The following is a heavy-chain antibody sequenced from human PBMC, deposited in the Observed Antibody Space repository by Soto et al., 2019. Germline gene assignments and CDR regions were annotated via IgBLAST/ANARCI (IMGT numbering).Heavy chain of an antibody. CDR2: IWYDGSNK. D-gene: IGHD3-16*01. V-gene: IGHV3-33*01. Sequence: PGGSLRLSCAASGFTFSSYGMHWVRQAPGKGLEWVAAIWYDGSNKYYADSVKGRFTISRDNSKNTLYLQMNSLRAEDTAVYYCARVRVNVGEVWDYWGQGTLVTVSS. J-gene: IGHJ4*02. CDR1: GFTFSSYG. CDR3: ARVRVNVGEVWDY.